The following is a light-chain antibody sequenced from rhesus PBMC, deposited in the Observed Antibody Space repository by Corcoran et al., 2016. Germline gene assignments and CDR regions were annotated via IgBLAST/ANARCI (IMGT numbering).Light chain of an antibody. CDR1: QSLLASVGYTH. CDR2: LAS. V-gene: IGKV2-78*01. CDR3: MQTLPTPLT. J-gene: IGKJ4*01. Sequence: IVMTQTPLSLPVTPGEPASISCRSSQSLLASVGYTHLHWYLQKAGHSPQLLIYLASIRASGDPDRFRGSGSGTDFTLKISRVEAEDVGLYYCMQTLPTPLTFGGGTKVELK.